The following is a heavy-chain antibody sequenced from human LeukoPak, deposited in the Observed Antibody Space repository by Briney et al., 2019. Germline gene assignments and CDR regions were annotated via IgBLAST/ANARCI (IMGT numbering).Heavy chain of an antibody. D-gene: IGHD1-26*01. Sequence: PGGSLRLSCAASGFTVSSNYMSWVRQAPGKGLEWVSVIYSGGSTYYAASVKGRFTISRDNSKNTLYLQMNSLRAEDTAVCYCARGAEWELDYWGQGTLVTVSS. V-gene: IGHV3-53*01. CDR3: ARGAEWELDY. CDR1: GFTVSSNY. J-gene: IGHJ4*02. CDR2: IYSGGST.